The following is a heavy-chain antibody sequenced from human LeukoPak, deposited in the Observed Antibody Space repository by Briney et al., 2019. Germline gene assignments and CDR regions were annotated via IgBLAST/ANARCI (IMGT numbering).Heavy chain of an antibody. CDR2: IIPIFGTA. D-gene: IGHD1-26*01. CDR1: GGTFSSYA. J-gene: IGHJ6*04. V-gene: IGHV1-69*13. Sequence: GASVKVSCKASGGTFSSYAISWVRQAPGQGLEWMGGIIPIFGTANYAQKFQGRVTITADESTSTAYMELSSLRSEDTAVYYCARGRISGSYGGLFDYWGKGTTVTISS. CDR3: ARGRISGSYGGLFDY.